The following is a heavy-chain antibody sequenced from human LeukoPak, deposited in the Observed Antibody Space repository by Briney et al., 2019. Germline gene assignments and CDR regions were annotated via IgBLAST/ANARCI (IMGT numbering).Heavy chain of an antibody. Sequence: PGRSLRLSCAASGFTFSSYDMHWVRQAPGKGLEWVAVISYDGSNKYYADSVKGRFTISRDNSKNTLYLQMISLNTEDTAVYYCTTSGMEQAGFDYWGQGTLVTVSS. V-gene: IGHV3-30*03. J-gene: IGHJ4*02. D-gene: IGHD3-10*01. CDR3: TTSGMEQAGFDY. CDR1: GFTFSSYD. CDR2: ISYDGSNK.